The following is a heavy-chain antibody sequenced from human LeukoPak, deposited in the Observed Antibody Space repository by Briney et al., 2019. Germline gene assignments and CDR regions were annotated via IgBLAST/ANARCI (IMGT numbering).Heavy chain of an antibody. CDR3: ARGRGTATPLDY. CDR2: ISSSSSYI. CDR1: GFTFSSYS. Sequence: GGSLRLSCAASGFTFSSYSMNWVRQAPGKGLVRVSSISSSSSYIYYADSVKGRFTISRDNAKNSLYLQMNSLRAEDTAVYYCARGRGTATPLDYWGQGTLVTVSS. V-gene: IGHV3-21*04. J-gene: IGHJ4*02. D-gene: IGHD6-13*01.